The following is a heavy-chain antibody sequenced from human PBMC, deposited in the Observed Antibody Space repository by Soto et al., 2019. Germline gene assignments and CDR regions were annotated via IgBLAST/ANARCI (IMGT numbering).Heavy chain of an antibody. Sequence: GEFLKISCKGSGYSFTSYWISWVRQMPGKGLEWMGRIDPSDSYTNYSPSFQGQVTISADKSISTAYLQWSSLKASDTAMYYCARSYDSSGSPSYYFDYWGQGTLVTVSS. J-gene: IGHJ4*02. V-gene: IGHV5-10-1*04. CDR2: IDPSDSYT. D-gene: IGHD3-22*01. CDR1: GYSFTSYW. CDR3: ARSYDSSGSPSYYFDY.